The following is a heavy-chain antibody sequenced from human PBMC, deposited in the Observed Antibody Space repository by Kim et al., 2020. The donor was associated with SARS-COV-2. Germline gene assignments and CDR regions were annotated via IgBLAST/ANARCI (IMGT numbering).Heavy chain of an antibody. Sequence: SETLSLTCTVSGGSISSSSYYWGWIRQPPGKGLEWIGSIYYSGSTYYNPSLKSRVTISVDTSKNQFSLKLSSVTAADTAVYYCARLLRYFDWSHQDPPNWFDPWGQGTLVTVSS. D-gene: IGHD3-9*01. V-gene: IGHV4-39*01. CDR2: IYYSGST. J-gene: IGHJ5*02. CDR3: ARLLRYFDWSHQDPPNWFDP. CDR1: GGSISSSSYY.